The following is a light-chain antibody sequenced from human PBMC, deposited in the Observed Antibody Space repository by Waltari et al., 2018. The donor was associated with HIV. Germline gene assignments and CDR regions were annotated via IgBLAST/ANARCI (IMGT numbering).Light chain of an antibody. V-gene: IGKV4-1*01. Sequence: DIVVTQSPDSLAVSLGERATMQCMSSQRLLYNQNNNNYLAWYQQRSGQPPKLLISLTSRRASGVPDRFTGSGSGTNFTLTIGRLEAEDVAVYFCQQYHSTPYTFGQGTKLEIK. CDR2: LTS. CDR1: QRLLYNQNNNNY. J-gene: IGKJ2*01. CDR3: QQYHSTPYT.